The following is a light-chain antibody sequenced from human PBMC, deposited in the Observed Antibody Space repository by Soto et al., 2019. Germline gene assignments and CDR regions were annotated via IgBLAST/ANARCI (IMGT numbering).Light chain of an antibody. CDR2: AAS. J-gene: IGKJ1*01. V-gene: IGKV1-39*01. CDR1: QSISSY. Sequence: DIQMAQSPSCLSASLAASVTITCRASQSISSYLNWYQQKPGKAPKLLIYAASSLQSGVPSRFSGSGSGTDFTLTISSLQPEDFATYYCQQSYSTPRWTFGQGTKVDIK. CDR3: QQSYSTPRWT.